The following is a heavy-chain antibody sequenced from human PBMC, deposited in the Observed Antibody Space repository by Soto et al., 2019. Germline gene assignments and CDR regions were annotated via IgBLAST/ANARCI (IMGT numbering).Heavy chain of an antibody. CDR2: IIPIFGTA. D-gene: IGHD1-26*01. Sequence: GASVKVSCKASGGTFSSYAISWVRQAPGQGLEWTGGIIPIFGTANYAQKFQGRVTITADESTSTAYMELSSLRSEDTAVYYCASSRVGATFYYGMDVWGQGTTVTVSS. V-gene: IGHV1-69*13. CDR3: ASSRVGATFYYGMDV. CDR1: GGTFSSYA. J-gene: IGHJ6*02.